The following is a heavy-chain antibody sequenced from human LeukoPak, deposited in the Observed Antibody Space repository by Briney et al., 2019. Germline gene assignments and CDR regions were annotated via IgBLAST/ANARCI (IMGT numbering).Heavy chain of an antibody. Sequence: PGGSLRLSCAASGFTVDDYTMHWVRQAPGKGLEWVSLISWDGGSTYYADSVKGRFTISRDNSKNSLYLQMNSLRTEDTALYYCAKGPYSSSPYYYYYYMDVWGKGTTVTVSS. CDR3: AKGPYSSSPYYYYYYMDV. V-gene: IGHV3-43*01. D-gene: IGHD6-6*01. CDR1: GFTVDDYT. J-gene: IGHJ6*03. CDR2: ISWDGGST.